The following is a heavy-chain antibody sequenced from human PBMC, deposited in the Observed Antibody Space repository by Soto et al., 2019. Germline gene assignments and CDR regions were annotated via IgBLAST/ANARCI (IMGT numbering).Heavy chain of an antibody. CDR2: ISAYNGNT. CDR3: AREVVDSGRDSSPMAW. D-gene: IGHD2-15*01. CDR1: GYTFTSYG. V-gene: IGHV1-18*01. J-gene: IGHJ4*02. Sequence: GASVKVSWKASGYTFTSYGISWVRQAPGQRPEWMGWISAYNGNTKYAQKLQGRVTMTTDTSTSTAYMELRSLRTDDTAVHYCAREVVDSGRDSSPMAWWGQGPLVTVSS.